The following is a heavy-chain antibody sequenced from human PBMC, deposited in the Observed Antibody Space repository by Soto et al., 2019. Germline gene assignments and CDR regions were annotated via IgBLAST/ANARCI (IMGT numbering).Heavy chain of an antibody. CDR1: GFTFSSYG. Sequence: QVQLVESGGGVVQPGRSLRLSCAASGFTFSSYGMHWVRQAPGKGLEWVAVISYDGSNKYYADSVKGRFTISRDNSKNTLYLQMNSLRAEDTAVYYCANKGLWYYYYGMDVWGQGTTVTVSS. CDR2: ISYDGSNK. CDR3: ANKGLWYYYYGMDV. D-gene: IGHD2-21*01. J-gene: IGHJ6*02. V-gene: IGHV3-30*18.